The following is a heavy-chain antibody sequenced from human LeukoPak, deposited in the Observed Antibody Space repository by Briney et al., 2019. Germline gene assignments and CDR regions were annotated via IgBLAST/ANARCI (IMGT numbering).Heavy chain of an antibody. D-gene: IGHD3-10*01. Sequence: ASVKVSCKASGYTFTSYDINWVRQATGQGLEWMGWMNPNSGNTGYAQKFQGRVTMTRNTSISTAYMELSSLRSEDTAVYYCARGYYRQNHLDYWGQGTVVTVSS. V-gene: IGHV1-8*01. CDR2: MNPNSGNT. CDR1: GYTFTSYD. CDR3: ARGYYRQNHLDY. J-gene: IGHJ4*02.